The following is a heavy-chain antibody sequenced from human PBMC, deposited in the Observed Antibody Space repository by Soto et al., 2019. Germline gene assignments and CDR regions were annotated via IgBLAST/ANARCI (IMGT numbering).Heavy chain of an antibody. D-gene: IGHD1-26*01. CDR1: GFTFSSFW. CDR3: VRDRSGSYLEGFDY. Sequence: EVQLVESGGGLVQLGGSRRLSCAASGFTFSSFWMSWVRQAPGKGLEWVANIKHDGSEKYYVESVKGRFTISRDNARNSLFLEMKSLRSEDPAVYSCVRDRSGSYLEGFDYWGQGTLVTVSS. J-gene: IGHJ4*02. CDR2: IKHDGSEK. V-gene: IGHV3-7*01.